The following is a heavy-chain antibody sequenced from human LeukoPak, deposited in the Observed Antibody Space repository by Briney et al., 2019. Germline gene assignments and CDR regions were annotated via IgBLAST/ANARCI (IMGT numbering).Heavy chain of an antibody. Sequence: ASVKVSCKASGYTFTGYYMHWVRQAPGQGLEWMGWISAYNGNTNYAQKLQGRVTMTTDTPTSTAYMELRSLRSDDTAVYYCARDLNYYDSSGYYSPGMDVWGQGTTVTVSS. CDR1: GYTFTGYY. J-gene: IGHJ6*02. V-gene: IGHV1-18*04. CDR3: ARDLNYYDSSGYYSPGMDV. CDR2: ISAYNGNT. D-gene: IGHD3-22*01.